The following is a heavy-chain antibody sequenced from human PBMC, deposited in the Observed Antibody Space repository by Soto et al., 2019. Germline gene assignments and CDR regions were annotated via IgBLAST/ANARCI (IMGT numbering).Heavy chain of an antibody. CDR3: ARGEKYSNSDFDY. Sequence: ASVKVSCKASGYTFTGYYMHWVRQAPGQGLEWMGWINPNSGGTNYAQKFQGWVTMTRDTSISTAYMELSRLRPDDTAVYYCARGEKYSNSDFDYWGQGTLVTVSS. CDR2: INPNSGGT. V-gene: IGHV1-2*04. CDR1: GYTFTGYY. J-gene: IGHJ4*02. D-gene: IGHD4-4*01.